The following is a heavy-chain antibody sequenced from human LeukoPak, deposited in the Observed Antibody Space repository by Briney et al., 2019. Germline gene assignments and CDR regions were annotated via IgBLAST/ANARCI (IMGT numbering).Heavy chain of an antibody. CDR3: ARQGIAVVYFDY. J-gene: IGHJ4*02. D-gene: IGHD6-19*01. V-gene: IGHV4-59*08. CDR2: IYYSGST. Sequence: SETLSLTCTVSGGSISSYYWSWIRQPPGKGLEWIGYIYYSGSTNYNPSLKSRVTISVDTSKNQFSLKLSPVTAADTAVYYCARQGIAVVYFDYWGQGTLVTVSS. CDR1: GGSISSYY.